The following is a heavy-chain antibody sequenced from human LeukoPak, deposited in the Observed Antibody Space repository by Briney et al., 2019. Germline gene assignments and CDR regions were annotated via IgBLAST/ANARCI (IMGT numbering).Heavy chain of an antibody. CDR1: GFTFSNYW. Sequence: GGSLRLSCEGSGFTFSNYWMGWVRQAPGKGLQWVANIKTDGSEKYYVDSVKGRFTISRDNAKNSLYLQMNSLRAEDTAVYYCARRAYGDYGRWYYDLWGRGTLVTVSS. J-gene: IGHJ2*01. CDR2: IKTDGSEK. V-gene: IGHV3-7*01. D-gene: IGHD4-17*01. CDR3: ARRAYGDYGRWYYDL.